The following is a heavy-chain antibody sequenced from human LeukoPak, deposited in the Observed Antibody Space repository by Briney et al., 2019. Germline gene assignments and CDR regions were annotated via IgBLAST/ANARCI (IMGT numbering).Heavy chain of an antibody. CDR3: AKARLEWLETDAFDI. D-gene: IGHD3-3*01. CDR1: GGTFSSYA. V-gene: IGHV1-69*06. CDR2: IIPIFGTA. J-gene: IGHJ3*02. Sequence: GASVKVSCKSSGGTFSSYAISWVRQAPGQGLEWMGGIIPIFGTANYAQKFQGRVTITADKSTSTAYMELSSLRSEDTAVYYCAKARLEWLETDAFDIWGQGTMVTVSS.